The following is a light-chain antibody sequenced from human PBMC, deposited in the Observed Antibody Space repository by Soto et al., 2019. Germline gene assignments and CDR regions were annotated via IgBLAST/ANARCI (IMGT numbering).Light chain of an antibody. CDR2: ATT. J-gene: IGKJ4*01. CDR1: QGIAPN. V-gene: IGKV1-27*01. Sequence: DVQMTQSPSSLSAFVGDRVTITCRASQGIAPNLAWFQQKPGKVPKLLIYATTTLPSGVTSRFSGSGSGTDFTLTISSLQHEEVGADYCQKYNSAPLAFGGGTKVEIK. CDR3: QKYNSAPLA.